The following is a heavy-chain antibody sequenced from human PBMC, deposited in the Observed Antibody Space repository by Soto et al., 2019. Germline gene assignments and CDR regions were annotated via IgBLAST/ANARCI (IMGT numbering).Heavy chain of an antibody. J-gene: IGHJ5*02. V-gene: IGHV1-3*01. Sequence: ASVKVSCKASGYTFTSYAMHWVRQAPGQRLEWMGWINAGNGNTKYSQKFQGRVTITRDTSASTAYMELSSLRSEDTAVYYCASSVVGAGWFDPWGQGTLVTVSS. CDR1: GYTFTSYA. CDR3: ASSVVGAGWFDP. CDR2: INAGNGNT. D-gene: IGHD1-26*01.